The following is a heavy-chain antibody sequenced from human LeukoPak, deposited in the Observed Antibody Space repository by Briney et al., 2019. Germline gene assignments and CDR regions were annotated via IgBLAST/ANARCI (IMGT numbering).Heavy chain of an antibody. D-gene: IGHD3-9*01. J-gene: IGHJ4*02. CDR2: MNPNSGNT. CDR3: ARVNYDILTGSYYFDY. Sequence: GASVKVSCKASGYTFTSYDINWVRQATGQGLEWMGWMNPNSGNTGYAQKFQGRVTITMNTSISTAYMELSSLRSEDTAVYYCARVNYDILTGSYYFDYWGQGTLVTVSS. V-gene: IGHV1-8*01. CDR1: GYTFTSYD.